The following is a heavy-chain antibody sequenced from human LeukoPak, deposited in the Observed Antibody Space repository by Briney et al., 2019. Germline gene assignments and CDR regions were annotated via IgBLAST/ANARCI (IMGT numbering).Heavy chain of an antibody. Sequence: PGGSLRLSCAASGLTFSTYAMSWVRQAPGKGLDWVSGISASSDSTYYADSVKGRFTISRDNSKNTLYLQMNSLRAEDTAVYYCARARLGYDSSGYWYWGQGTLVTVSS. J-gene: IGHJ4*02. CDR2: ISASSDST. D-gene: IGHD3-22*01. CDR3: ARARLGYDSSGYWY. CDR1: GLTFSTYA. V-gene: IGHV3-23*01.